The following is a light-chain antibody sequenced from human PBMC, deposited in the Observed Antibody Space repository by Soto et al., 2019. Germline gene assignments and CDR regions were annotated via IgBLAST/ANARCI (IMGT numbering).Light chain of an antibody. V-gene: IGKV3-20*01. CDR3: QQHGSSQT. Sequence: EIVLTQSPGTLSLSPGERAALSCRASQSVSSTYLAWYQQKPGQAPRLLIYDASSRATGIPDRFSGSGSGTDFTLTISRLEHEDSAVYYCQQHGSSQTFGGGTKVEIK. CDR1: QSVSSTY. J-gene: IGKJ4*01. CDR2: DAS.